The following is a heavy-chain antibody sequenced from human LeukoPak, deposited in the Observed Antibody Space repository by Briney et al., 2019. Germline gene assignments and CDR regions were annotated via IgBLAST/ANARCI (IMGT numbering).Heavy chain of an antibody. CDR1: GFTFSSYS. V-gene: IGHV3-21*01. J-gene: IGHJ3*02. Sequence: NPGGSLRLSCAASGFTFSSYSMNWVRQAPGKGLEWVSSISSSSYIYYADSVKGRFTISRDNAKNSLYLQMNSLRAEDTAVYYCARDFRVQRITMIVVVPDAFDIWGQGTMVTVSS. CDR2: ISSSSYI. D-gene: IGHD3-22*01. CDR3: ARDFRVQRITMIVVVPDAFDI.